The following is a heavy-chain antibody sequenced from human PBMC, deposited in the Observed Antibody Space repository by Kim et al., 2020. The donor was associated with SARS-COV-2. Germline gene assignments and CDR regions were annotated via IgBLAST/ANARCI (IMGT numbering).Heavy chain of an antibody. D-gene: IGHD3-10*01. J-gene: IGHJ4*02. CDR1: GFTFGDYA. V-gene: IGHV3-49*03. CDR2: IRSKAYGGTT. CDR3: TRELLWFGELLTLFDY. Sequence: GGSLRLSCTASGFTFGDYAMSWFRQAPGKGLEWVGFIRSKAYGGTTEYAASVKGRFTISRDDSKSIAYLQMNSLKTEDTAVYYCTRELLWFGELLTLFDYWGQGTLVTVSS.